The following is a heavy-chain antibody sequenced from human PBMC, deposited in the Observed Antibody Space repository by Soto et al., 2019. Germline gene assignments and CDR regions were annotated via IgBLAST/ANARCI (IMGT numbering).Heavy chain of an antibody. V-gene: IGHV1-18*04. D-gene: IGHD3-9*01. Sequence: ASVKVSCKASGYTFTSYGISWVRQAPGQGLEWMGWISAYNGNTNYAQKLQGRVTMTTDTSTSTAYMELRSLRSDDTAVYYCARDHDILTGYSPVDYWGQGTLATVSS. J-gene: IGHJ4*02. CDR3: ARDHDILTGYSPVDY. CDR1: GYTFTSYG. CDR2: ISAYNGNT.